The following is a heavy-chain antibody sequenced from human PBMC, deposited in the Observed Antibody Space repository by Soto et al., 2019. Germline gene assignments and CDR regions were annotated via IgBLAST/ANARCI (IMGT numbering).Heavy chain of an antibody. D-gene: IGHD1-1*01. J-gene: IGHJ3*02. CDR2: VIPIYGTP. Sequence: QVQLVQSGAEMKKPGSSVKVSCKASGGTFSSYGLNWVRQAPGQGLEWMGGVIPIYGTPNYAQKFQGRVTITANKSTSTSYMELSSLTSEDTAVYYCASLGRRTAEICGQGTMVTVSS. CDR3: ASLGRRTAEI. V-gene: IGHV1-69*06. CDR1: GGTFSSYG.